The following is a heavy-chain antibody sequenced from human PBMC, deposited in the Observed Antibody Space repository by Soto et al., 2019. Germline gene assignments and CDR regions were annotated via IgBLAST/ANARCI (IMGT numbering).Heavy chain of an antibody. D-gene: IGHD3-10*01. V-gene: IGHV4-31*03. CDR3: ARVWVRFVDLSSDRNYYYYMDV. CDR1: GGSISSGGYY. Sequence: QVQLQESGPGLVKPSQTLSLTCIVSGGSISSGGYYCSWIRQHPGKGLEWIGNIYYSGSTYYNPSLKSRRILSVDTSKNQYSLNLSSVTAADTAVYYCARVWVRFVDLSSDRNYYYYMDVWGKGTTVTVSS. CDR2: IYYSGST. J-gene: IGHJ6*03.